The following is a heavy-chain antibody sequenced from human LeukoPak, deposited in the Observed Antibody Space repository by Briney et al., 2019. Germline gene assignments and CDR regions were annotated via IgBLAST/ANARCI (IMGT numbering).Heavy chain of an antibody. CDR1: GGSISSYS. CDR3: ARHQLKTMASFDY. J-gene: IGHJ4*02. Sequence: SEALSLTCTVSGGSISSYSWSWIRLPAGKGLEWIGRINPSGSTNYNPSLKSRVTMSLDTSKNQFSLKLNSVTAADTAVYYCARHQLKTMASFDYWGQGTLVTVSS. D-gene: IGHD4/OR15-4a*01. CDR2: INPSGST. V-gene: IGHV4-4*07.